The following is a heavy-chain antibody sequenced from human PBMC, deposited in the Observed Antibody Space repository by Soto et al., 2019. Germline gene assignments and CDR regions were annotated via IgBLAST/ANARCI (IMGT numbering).Heavy chain of an antibody. CDR2: IYYSGST. Sequence: QVQLQESGPGLVKPSETLSLTCTVSGGSISSYYWSWMRQPPGKGLEWIGYIYYSGSTNYNPSLKSRVTISVDTSKNQFSLKLSSVTAADTAVYYCARAVPGCSSTSCQPYYFDYWGQGTLVTVSS. CDR1: GGSISSYY. CDR3: ARAVPGCSSTSCQPYYFDY. V-gene: IGHV4-59*01. J-gene: IGHJ4*02. D-gene: IGHD2-2*01.